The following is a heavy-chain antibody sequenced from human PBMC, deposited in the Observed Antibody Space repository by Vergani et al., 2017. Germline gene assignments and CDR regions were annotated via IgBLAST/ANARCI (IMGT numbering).Heavy chain of an antibody. CDR2: IQFDGSKQ. V-gene: IGHV3-30*02. CDR1: GFTLSNYD. D-gene: IGHD3-16*01. J-gene: IGHJ4*02. CDR3: AKHFRGWGIDY. Sequence: QVQLVESGGGVVQRGGSLRLSCATSGFTLSNYDMQWIRQGPGKGLEFVAFIQFDGSKQYYADSVKGQFTLSRDFSKNTLYLQMNSLRTDDTATYYCAKHFRGWGIDYWGQGTQVIVSS.